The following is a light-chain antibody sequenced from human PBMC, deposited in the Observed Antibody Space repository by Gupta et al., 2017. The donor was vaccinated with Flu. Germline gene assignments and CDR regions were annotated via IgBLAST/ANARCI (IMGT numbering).Light chain of an antibody. V-gene: IGKV3-11*01. J-gene: IGKJ1*01. CDR3: QQRSNWPRT. CDR1: QSVSSY. CDR2: EVS. Sequence: ERATLSCRASQSVSSYLAWDQQKAGQAPRLLIYEVSNRATGITARFSGRGSGTDFTLTISSLAPEDFAVYYCQQRSNWPRTFGQGTKVEIK.